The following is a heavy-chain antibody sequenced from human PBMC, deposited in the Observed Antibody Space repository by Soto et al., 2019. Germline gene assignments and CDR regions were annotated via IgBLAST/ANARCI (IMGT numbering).Heavy chain of an antibody. J-gene: IGHJ4*02. V-gene: IGHV1-18*01. CDR3: ARDHEGYCSSTSCLHFDY. Sequence: GASGKVCCKASGYTFTRYGISWVRQAPGQGLEWMGWISAYNGNTNYAQKLQGRVTMTTDTSTSTAYMELRSLRSDDTAVYYCARDHEGYCSSTSCLHFDYWGQGTLVTVSS. D-gene: IGHD2-2*01. CDR2: ISAYNGNT. CDR1: GYTFTRYG.